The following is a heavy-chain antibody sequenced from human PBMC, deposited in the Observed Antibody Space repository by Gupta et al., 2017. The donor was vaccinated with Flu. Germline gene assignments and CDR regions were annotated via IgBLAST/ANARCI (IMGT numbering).Heavy chain of an antibody. CDR3: ARVVVTHAFDI. Sequence: EVQLVESGGGLVQPGGSLRLSCAASGFTFSDHYMDWVRQAPGKGLEWVGRTRNKANSYTTEYAASVKGRFTISRDDSKNSLYLQMNSLKTEDTAVYYWARVVVTHAFDIWGQGTMVTVSS. CDR1: GFTFSDHY. D-gene: IGHD3-22*01. CDR2: TRNKANSYTT. J-gene: IGHJ3*02. V-gene: IGHV3-72*01.